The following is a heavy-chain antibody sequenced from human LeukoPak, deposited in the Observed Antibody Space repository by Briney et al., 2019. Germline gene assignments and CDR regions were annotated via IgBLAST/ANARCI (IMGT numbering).Heavy chain of an antibody. Sequence: GGSLRLSCAASGFTFSSYSMNWVRQAPGKGLEWVSSISSSSSYIYYADSVKGRFTISRDNAKNSLYLQMNSLRAEDTAVYYCARGGYYDFWSGPAQKYGMDVWGQGTMVTVSS. CDR1: GFTFSSYS. D-gene: IGHD3-3*01. V-gene: IGHV3-21*01. CDR3: ARGGYYDFWSGPAQKYGMDV. J-gene: IGHJ6*02. CDR2: ISSSSSYI.